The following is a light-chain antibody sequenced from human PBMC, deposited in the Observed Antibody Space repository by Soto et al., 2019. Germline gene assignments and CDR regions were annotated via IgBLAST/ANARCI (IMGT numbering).Light chain of an antibody. CDR1: QSVSSY. CDR2: GAS. V-gene: IGKV3-15*01. J-gene: IGKJ1*01. CDR3: QQYNNWWT. Sequence: EIVMTQSPATLSVSPGERATLSRRASQSVSSYLAWYQQKPGQAPRLLIYGASTRATGIPARFSGSGSGTEFTLTISSLQSEDFAVYYCQQYNNWWTFGQGTKVEIK.